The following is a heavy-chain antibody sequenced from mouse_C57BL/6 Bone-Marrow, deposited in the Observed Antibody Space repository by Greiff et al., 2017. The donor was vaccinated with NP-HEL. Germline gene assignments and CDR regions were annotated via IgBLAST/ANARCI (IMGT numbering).Heavy chain of an antibody. Sequence: LQESGPELVKPGASVKISCKASGYAFSSSWMNWVKQRPGKGLEWIGRIYPGDGDTNYNGKFKGKATLTADKSSSTAYMQLSSLTSEDSAVYFCARSGIYYYGSSYVETRFDYWGQGTTLTVSS. CDR2: IYPGDGDT. J-gene: IGHJ2*01. CDR3: ARSGIYYYGSSYVETRFDY. D-gene: IGHD1-1*01. CDR1: GYAFSSSW. V-gene: IGHV1-82*01.